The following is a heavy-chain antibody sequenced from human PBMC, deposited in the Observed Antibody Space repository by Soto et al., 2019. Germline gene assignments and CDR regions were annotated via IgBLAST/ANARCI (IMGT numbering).Heavy chain of an antibody. D-gene: IGHD6-6*01. CDR1: GFTFSSYA. V-gene: IGHV3-30*04. CDR3: AKDRIAARPGYYYGMDV. CDR2: ISYDGSNK. J-gene: IGHJ6*02. Sequence: QVQLVESGGGVVQPGRSLRLSCAASGFTFSSYAMHWVRQAPGKGLEWVAVISYDGSNKYYADSVKGRFTISRDNSKNTLYLQMNSLRAEDTAVYYCAKDRIAARPGYYYGMDVWGQGTTVTVSS.